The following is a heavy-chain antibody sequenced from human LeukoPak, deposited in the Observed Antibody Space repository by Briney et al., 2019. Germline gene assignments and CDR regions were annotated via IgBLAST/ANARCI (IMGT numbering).Heavy chain of an antibody. V-gene: IGHV4-34*01. D-gene: IGHD3-16*01. CDR3: ARRDIMIARGDFDY. CDR1: GGSFSGYY. Sequence: SETLSLTCAVYGGSFSGYYWGWIRQPPGKGLEWIGSIYYSGSTYYSPSLKSRVTISVDTSKNQFSLKLSSVTAADTAVYYCARRDIMIARGDFDYWGQGTLVTVSS. CDR2: IYYSGST. J-gene: IGHJ4*02.